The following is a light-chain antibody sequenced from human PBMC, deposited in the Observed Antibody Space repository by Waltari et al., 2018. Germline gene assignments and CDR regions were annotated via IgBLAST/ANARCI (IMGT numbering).Light chain of an antibody. CDR1: QSLLHRNGHNY. J-gene: IGKJ5*01. CDR2: LGS. V-gene: IGKV2-28*01. Sequence: DIVMTQSPLSLPVTPGEAASISCRSSQSLLHRNGHNYLDWYLQKPGQSPQLLIYLGSNRASGVPDRFRGSGSGTDFTLTISNLQPEDVAFYWCQQYFNSPIAFGQGTRLEIK. CDR3: QQYFNSPIA.